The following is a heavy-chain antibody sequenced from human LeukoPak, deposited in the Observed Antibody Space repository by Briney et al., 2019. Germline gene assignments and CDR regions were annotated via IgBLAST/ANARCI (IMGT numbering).Heavy chain of an antibody. CDR1: GYTFTGYY. D-gene: IGHD3-9*01. CDR3: ARLQTDWDPNFDY. J-gene: IGHJ4*02. Sequence: ASVKVSCKASGYTFTGYYMHWVRQAPGQGLEWMGWINPNSGGTNYAQKFQGRVTMTRDTSISTAYMELSRLRSDDTAVCYCARLQTDWDPNFDYWGQGTLVTVSS. CDR2: INPNSGGT. V-gene: IGHV1-2*02.